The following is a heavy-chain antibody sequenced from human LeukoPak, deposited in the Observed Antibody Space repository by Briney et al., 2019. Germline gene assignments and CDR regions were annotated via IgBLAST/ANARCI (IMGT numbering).Heavy chain of an antibody. V-gene: IGHV1-24*01. CDR1: GFTLADLS. Sequence: ASVKVSCKVSGFTLADLSMHWVRQGPGKGLEWVGGFDRKNGDTIYAQRFRGRVTLTEDTSTGTAYMDLSSLSADDTAVYYCATGAFCATTTCPGYQHFYYFMDVWGKGTTVTVSS. J-gene: IGHJ6*03. CDR3: ATGAFCATTTCPGYQHFYYFMDV. CDR2: FDRKNGDT. D-gene: IGHD2-21*01.